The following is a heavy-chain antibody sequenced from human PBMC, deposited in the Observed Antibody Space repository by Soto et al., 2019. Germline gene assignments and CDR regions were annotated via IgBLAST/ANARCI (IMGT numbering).Heavy chain of an antibody. CDR1: GFTFSSYA. V-gene: IGHV3-30-3*01. CDR2: ISYDGSNK. Sequence: QVQLVESGGGVVQPGRSLRLSCAASGFTFSSYAMHWVRQAPGKGLEWVAVISYDGSNKYYADSVKGRFTISRDNSKNTRYLQINSRRAEDTAVYYCARERTRIAAGGHDAFDIWGQGTMVTVSS. CDR3: ARERTRIAAGGHDAFDI. J-gene: IGHJ3*02. D-gene: IGHD6-13*01.